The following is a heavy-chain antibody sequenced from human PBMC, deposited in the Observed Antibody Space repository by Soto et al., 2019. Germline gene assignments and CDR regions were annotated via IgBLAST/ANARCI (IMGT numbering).Heavy chain of an antibody. CDR1: GFTFSSYS. D-gene: IGHD3-16*02. CDR2: ISSSSSTI. J-gene: IGHJ4*02. CDR3: AREGFTFGGVIVETPNDY. Sequence: EVQLVESGGGLVQPGGYLRLSCAASGFTFSSYSMNWVRQAPGKGLEWVSYISSSSSTIYYADSVKGRFTISRDNAKNSLYLQMNSLRAEDTAVYYCAREGFTFGGVIVETPNDYWGQGTLVTVSS. V-gene: IGHV3-48*01.